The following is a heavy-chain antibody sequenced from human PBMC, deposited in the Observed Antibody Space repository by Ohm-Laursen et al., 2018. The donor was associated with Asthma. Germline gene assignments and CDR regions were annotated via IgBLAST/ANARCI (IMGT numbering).Heavy chain of an antibody. Sequence: GASVKVSCKASGYTFTNYGFSWVRQAPGQGLEWLGWISAFTGNTHYAQDFQGRVTMTTETSTSTAYLELRSLTSDDAAVYFCARDGGAAVANTPLDYWGQGTLVTVSS. CDR1: GYTFTNYG. D-gene: IGHD6-19*01. CDR2: ISAFTGNT. V-gene: IGHV1-18*01. J-gene: IGHJ4*02. CDR3: ARDGGAAVANTPLDY.